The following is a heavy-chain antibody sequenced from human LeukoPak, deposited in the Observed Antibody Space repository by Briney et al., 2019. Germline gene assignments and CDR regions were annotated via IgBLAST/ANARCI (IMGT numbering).Heavy chain of an antibody. D-gene: IGHD4-17*01. Sequence: SETLSLTCTVSGGSISSSSYYWGWIRQPPGKGLEWIGSSYYSGSTYYNPARKSRVTISVDTSKNQYSLKLSSVTAADTAVYYCARHYGDYRYYFDYWGQGTLVTVSS. J-gene: IGHJ4*02. V-gene: IGHV4-39*01. CDR1: GGSISSSSYY. CDR2: SYYSGST. CDR3: ARHYGDYRYYFDY.